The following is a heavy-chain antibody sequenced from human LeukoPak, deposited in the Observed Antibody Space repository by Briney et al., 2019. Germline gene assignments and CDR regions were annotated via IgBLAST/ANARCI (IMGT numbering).Heavy chain of an antibody. V-gene: IGHV4-39*07. Sequence: SETLSLTCTVSGGSISSSSYYWGWIRQPPGKGLEWIGSIYYSGSTYYNPSLKSRVTISVDTSKNQFSLKLSSVTAADTAVYYCARDGYNFYFDLWGRGTLVTVSS. J-gene: IGHJ2*01. CDR2: IYYSGST. D-gene: IGHD5-24*01. CDR3: ARDGYNFYFDL. CDR1: GGSISSSSYY.